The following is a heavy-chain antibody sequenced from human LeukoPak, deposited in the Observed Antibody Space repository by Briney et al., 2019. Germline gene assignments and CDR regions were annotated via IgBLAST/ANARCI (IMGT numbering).Heavy chain of an antibody. CDR1: GDSVSSNSAA. J-gene: IGHJ4*02. CDR3: ARVSYYYDSSGYYYYFDY. D-gene: IGHD3-22*01. CDR2: TYYRSKWYN. V-gene: IGHV6-1*01. Sequence: SQTFSLTCAISGDSVSSNSAAWNWIRQSPSRGLERLGRTYYRSKWYNDYAVSVKSRITINPDTSKNQFSLQLNSVTPKDTAVYYCARVSYYYDSSGYYYYFDYWGQGTLVTVSS.